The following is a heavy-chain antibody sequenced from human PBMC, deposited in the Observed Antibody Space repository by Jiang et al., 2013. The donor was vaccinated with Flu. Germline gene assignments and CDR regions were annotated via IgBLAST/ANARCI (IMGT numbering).Heavy chain of an antibody. J-gene: IGHJ4*02. CDR2: FNPNSGGS. CDR1: GYTFTGHY. V-gene: IGHV1-2*02. CDR3: ARDSSNGFLGLHGLDY. Sequence: SGAEVKKPGTSVKVSCKASGYTFTGHYFHWVRQAPGQGLEWMGWFNPNSGGSKSAQTFQDRLTMTRDTSINTAYMQLSRLRSDDTAVYYCARDSSNGFLGLHGLDYWGQGRPDHRLL. D-gene: IGHD3-22*01.